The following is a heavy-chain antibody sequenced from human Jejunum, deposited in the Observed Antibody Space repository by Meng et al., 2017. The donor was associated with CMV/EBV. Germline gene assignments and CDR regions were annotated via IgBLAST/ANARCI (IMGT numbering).Heavy chain of an antibody. V-gene: IGHV1-69*01. D-gene: IGHD3-22*01. CDR2: IIAVLKTP. CDR3: ARGFSNGYLPFDY. CDR1: GGVFNNYA. J-gene: IGHJ4*02. Sequence: QGELVESGIGVKKPGAPGKVSCKSSGGVFNNYALNWVRQAPGQGLEWMGGIIAVLKTPTYAQKFRGRLTITADESTGTTYMDLTSLTSEDTAVYYCARGFSNGYLPFDYWGQGTLVTVSS.